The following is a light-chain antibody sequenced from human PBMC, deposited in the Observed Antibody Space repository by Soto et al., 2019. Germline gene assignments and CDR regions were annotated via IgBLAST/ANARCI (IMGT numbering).Light chain of an antibody. CDR2: DAS. Sequence: EIVLTQSPGTLSLSPGERATLSCGASQSINSRSLAWYQQKPGQAPRLLIYDASSRATGIPDRFSASGSGTDFTLTISSLEPEDFGVYYCKQYVASPYTFGQGTKVDIK. CDR3: KQYVASPYT. J-gene: IGKJ2*01. CDR1: QSINSRS. V-gene: IGKV3-20*01.